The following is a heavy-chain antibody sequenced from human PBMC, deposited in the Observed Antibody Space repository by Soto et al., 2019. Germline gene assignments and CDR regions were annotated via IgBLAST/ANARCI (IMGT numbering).Heavy chain of an antibody. D-gene: IGHD6-19*01. CDR3: AAETSGWSHAFDI. V-gene: IGHV3-21*01. CDR2: ISSGSSYI. CDR1: GFTFSDYS. Sequence: EVQLVESGGGLVKPGGSLRLSCAAYGFTFSDYSMNWVRQAPGKGLEWVSSISSGSSYIYYTDSVKGRFTISRDNAKNSLYLQMNSLSAEDTAVYYCAAETSGWSHAFDIWGQGTMVTVSS. J-gene: IGHJ3*02.